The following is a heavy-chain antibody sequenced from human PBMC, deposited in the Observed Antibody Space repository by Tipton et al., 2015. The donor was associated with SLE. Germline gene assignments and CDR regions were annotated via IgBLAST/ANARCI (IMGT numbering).Heavy chain of an antibody. D-gene: IGHD3-3*01. CDR1: GFTFSSYA. CDR2: ISYDGSNK. Sequence: SLRLSCAASGFTFSSYAMHWVRQAPGKGLEWVAVISYDGSNKYYADSVKGRFTISRDNSKNTLYLQMNSLRAEDTAVYYCAREGTISGALDAFDIWDQGTMVTVSS. J-gene: IGHJ3*02. CDR3: AREGTISGALDAFDI. V-gene: IGHV3-30*04.